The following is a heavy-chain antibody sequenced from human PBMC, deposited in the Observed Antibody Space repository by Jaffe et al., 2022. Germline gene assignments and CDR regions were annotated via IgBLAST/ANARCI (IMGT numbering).Heavy chain of an antibody. D-gene: IGHD5-18*01. CDR3: TRVNVDTAMVTYLRYYYMDV. V-gene: IGHV3-49*04. J-gene: IGHJ6*03. CDR2: IRSKAYGGTT. CDR1: GFTFGDYA. Sequence: EVQLVESGGGLVQPGRSLRLSCTASGFTFGDYAMSWVRQAPGKGLEWVGFIRSKAYGGTTEYAASVKGRFTISRDDSKSIAYLQMNSLKTEDTAVYYCTRVNVDTAMVTYLRYYYMDVWGKGTTVTVSS.